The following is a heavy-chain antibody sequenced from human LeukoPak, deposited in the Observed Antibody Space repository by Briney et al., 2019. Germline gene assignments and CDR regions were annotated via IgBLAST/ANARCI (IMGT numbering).Heavy chain of an antibody. CDR3: VKGGGSSSFSF. Sequence: GGSLRLSCSPSGFTFSNYNMHWVRQAPGKGLEYVSAISSNGGSTYYADSVKGRFTISRDNSKNTLYLQMSGLRTEDTAVFYCVKGGGSSSFSFWGQGTLVTVSS. J-gene: IGHJ4*02. V-gene: IGHV3-64D*09. D-gene: IGHD6-6*01. CDR2: ISSNGGST. CDR1: GFTFSNYN.